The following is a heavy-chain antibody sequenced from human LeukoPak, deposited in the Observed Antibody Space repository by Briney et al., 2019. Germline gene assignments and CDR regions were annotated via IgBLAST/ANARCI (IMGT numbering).Heavy chain of an antibody. CDR2: IYFTGGT. CDR1: GGSISSYY. J-gene: IGHJ3*02. CDR3: ARAKDNYRGNDAFDI. V-gene: IGHV4-4*07. D-gene: IGHD4/OR15-4a*01. Sequence: PSETLSLTCTVSGGSISSYYWSWIRQPARKGLEWIGRIYFTGGTNYNPSLKSRVTMSVDTSKNQFSLKLRSVTAADTAVYYCARAKDNYRGNDAFDIWGQGTMVTVSS.